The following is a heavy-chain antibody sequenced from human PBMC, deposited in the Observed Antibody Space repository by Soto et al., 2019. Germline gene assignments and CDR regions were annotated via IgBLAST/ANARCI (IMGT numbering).Heavy chain of an antibody. J-gene: IGHJ4*02. Sequence: PSETLSLTCAVSSGSISSSNWWSWVRQPPGKGLEWIGEIYHSGSTNYNPSLKSRVTISVDKSKNQFSLKLSSVTAADTAVYYCARVSEIVPAAGFDHWGQGTLVTVSS. CDR2: IYHSGST. CDR1: SGSISSSNW. CDR3: ARVSEIVPAAGFDH. D-gene: IGHD2-2*01. V-gene: IGHV4-4*02.